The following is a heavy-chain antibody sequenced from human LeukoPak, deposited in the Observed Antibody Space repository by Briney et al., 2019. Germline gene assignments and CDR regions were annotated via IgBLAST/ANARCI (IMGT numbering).Heavy chain of an antibody. J-gene: IGHJ5*02. D-gene: IGHD5-18*01. CDR2: IIPIFGTA. CDR3: ARDHPRYSLMRFDP. CDR1: GGTFSSYA. V-gene: IGHV1-69*13. Sequence: SVKVSCKASGGTFSSYAISWVRQAPGQGLEWMGGIIPIFGTANYAQKFQGRVTITADESTSTAYMELSSLRSEDTAVYYCARDHPRYSLMRFDPWGQGTLVTVSS.